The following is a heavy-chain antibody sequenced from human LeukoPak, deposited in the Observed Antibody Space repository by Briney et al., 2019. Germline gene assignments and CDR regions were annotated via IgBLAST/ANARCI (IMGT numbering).Heavy chain of an antibody. V-gene: IGHV2-70*10. J-gene: IGHJ4*02. CDR2: DDWDEDK. Sequence: SGPALLKPTDALTLTFTFSGFSLTTSGMGENWIRQPPVKARGWIGHDDWDEDKYYSSSLKSRITISKDTSNNHVVDTMTNIDPVDTATYFCARRGYDSAGTQYYFDHWGQGILVTVSS. CDR1: GFSLTTSGMG. D-gene: IGHD5-12*01. CDR3: ARRGYDSAGTQYYFDH.